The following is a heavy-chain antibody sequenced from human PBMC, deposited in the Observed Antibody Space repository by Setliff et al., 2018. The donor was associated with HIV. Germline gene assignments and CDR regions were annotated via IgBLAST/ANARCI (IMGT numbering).Heavy chain of an antibody. CDR2: IYTSGST. CDR3: ARQERYCTSADCYRYFNY. D-gene: IGHD2-2*02. J-gene: IGHJ4*02. V-gene: IGHV4-4*09. CDR1: DDPINSFY. Sequence: SETLSLTCTVSDDPINSFYWTWIRQPPGKGLEWIGYIYTSGSTSYNPSLKSRLTISLDTSKNQFSLKLSSVTAADTAVYYCARQERYCTSADCYRYFNYWGQGTLVTVSS.